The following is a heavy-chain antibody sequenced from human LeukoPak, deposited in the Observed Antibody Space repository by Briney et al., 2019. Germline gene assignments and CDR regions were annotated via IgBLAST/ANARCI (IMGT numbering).Heavy chain of an antibody. CDR2: IIPILGIA. CDR1: GGTFSSYA. CDR3: ARDGYYYDSSGYYPHEDY. Sequence: GASVKVSCKASGGTFSSYAISWVRQAPGQGLEWMGRIIPILGIANYAQKFQGRVTITADKSTSTAYMELSSLRSEDTAVYYCARDGYYYDSSGYYPHEDYWGQGTLVTVSS. J-gene: IGHJ4*02. D-gene: IGHD3-22*01. V-gene: IGHV1-69*04.